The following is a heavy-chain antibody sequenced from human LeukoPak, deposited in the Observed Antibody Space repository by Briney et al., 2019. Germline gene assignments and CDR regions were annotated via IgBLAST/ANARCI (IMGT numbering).Heavy chain of an antibody. CDR2: IKQDGSEK. CDR1: GFTFSSYW. D-gene: IGHD1-14*01. V-gene: IGHV3-7*03. Sequence: PGGSLRLSCAASGFTFSSYWMSWVRQAPGKGLEWVANIKQDGSEKYYVDSVKGRFTISRDNAKNSLYLQMNGLRAEDTAIYYCVRGDRYFFDYWGQGTLVTVPS. J-gene: IGHJ4*02. CDR3: VRGDRYFFDY.